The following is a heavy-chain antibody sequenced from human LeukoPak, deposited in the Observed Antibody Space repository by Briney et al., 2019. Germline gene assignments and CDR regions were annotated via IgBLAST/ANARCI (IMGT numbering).Heavy chain of an antibody. D-gene: IGHD6-13*01. CDR2: DGSNK. V-gene: IGHV3-30*01. Sequence: DGSNKYYADSVKGRFTISRDNSKNTLYLQMNSLRAEDTAVYYCARGVGSWSFSQRGNWFDPWGQGTLVTVSS. CDR3: ARGVGSWSFSQRGNWFDP. J-gene: IGHJ5*02.